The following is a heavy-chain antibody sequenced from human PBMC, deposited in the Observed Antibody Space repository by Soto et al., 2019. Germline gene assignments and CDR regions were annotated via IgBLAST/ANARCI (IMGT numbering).Heavy chain of an antibody. J-gene: IGHJ4*02. CDR3: ARDDEGGSDCDLGY. CDR2: ILSDGSNK. CDR1: GFTLSSHA. Sequence: QVQLVESGGGVVQPGRSLRLSCAVSGFTLSSHAMHWVRQDPGKGLEWVALILSDGSNKYYADSVKGRFTTSRDNSKNTMYLQMNSLSTEDTAVYYCARDDEGGSDCDLGYWGQGALVTVSS. V-gene: IGHV3-30-3*01. D-gene: IGHD1-26*01.